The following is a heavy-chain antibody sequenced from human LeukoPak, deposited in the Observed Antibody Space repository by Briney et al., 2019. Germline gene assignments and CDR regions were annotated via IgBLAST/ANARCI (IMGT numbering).Heavy chain of an antibody. Sequence: GGSLRLSCAASAFGFNIYAMSWVRQAPGKGLEWVSVISGSGGSTDYADSVKGRFTISRDNSNNTLYLQMNSLRAEDTAVYYCAKDQGIDYGDQLHYWGQGTLVTVSS. D-gene: IGHD4/OR15-4a*01. CDR1: AFGFNIYA. CDR3: AKDQGIDYGDQLHY. J-gene: IGHJ4*02. V-gene: IGHV3-23*01. CDR2: ISGSGGST.